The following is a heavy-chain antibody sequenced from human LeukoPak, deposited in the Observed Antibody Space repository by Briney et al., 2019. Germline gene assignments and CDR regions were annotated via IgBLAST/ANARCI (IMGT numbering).Heavy chain of an antibody. CDR1: GYTLTELS. CDR2: FDPEDGKT. D-gene: IGHD6-19*01. CDR3: ARVSSSGWDFDL. V-gene: IGHV1-24*01. Sequence: ASVKVSCKVSGYTLTELSMHWVRQAPGKGLEWMGGFDPEDGKTIFAQKFQGRVTMTEDTSTDTAYMELSSLRSEDTAVYYCARVSSSGWDFDLWGRGTLVTVSS. J-gene: IGHJ2*01.